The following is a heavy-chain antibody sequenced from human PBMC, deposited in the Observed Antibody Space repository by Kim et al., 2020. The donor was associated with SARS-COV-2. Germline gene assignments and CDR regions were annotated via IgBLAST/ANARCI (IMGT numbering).Heavy chain of an antibody. V-gene: IGHV3-23*01. J-gene: IGHJ4*02. Sequence: YYAGSVKGRFTISRDNAKDTVYLQMSSLGAEDTAIYYCAKETPSLGYAENWGQGTLVTVSS. CDR3: AKETPSLGYAEN. D-gene: IGHD3-16*01.